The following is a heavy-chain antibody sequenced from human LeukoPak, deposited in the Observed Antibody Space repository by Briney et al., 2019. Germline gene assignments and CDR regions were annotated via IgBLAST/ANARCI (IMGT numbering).Heavy chain of an antibody. Sequence: GGSLRLSCAASGFTFSSYAMSWVRQAPGKGLEWVSAISGSGGSTYYADPVKGRFTISRDNSKNTLYLQMNSLRAEDTAVYYCANRNAPGIAGYWGQGTLVTVSS. V-gene: IGHV3-23*01. J-gene: IGHJ4*02. CDR2: ISGSGGST. CDR3: ANRNAPGIAGY. CDR1: GFTFSSYA. D-gene: IGHD6-13*01.